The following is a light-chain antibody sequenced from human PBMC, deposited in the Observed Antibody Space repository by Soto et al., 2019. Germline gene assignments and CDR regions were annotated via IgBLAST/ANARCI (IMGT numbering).Light chain of an antibody. CDR2: GAS. J-gene: IGKJ1*01. Sequence: AIRMTQSPSSFSASTGDRVTITCRASQGISSYLAWYQQRPGQAPRLLIYGASIRATDIPARFIGSGSGTEFTLTISSLQSEDFAVYYCQQYINWPRTFGQGTKVDI. CDR3: QQYINWPRT. V-gene: IGKV1-8*01. CDR1: QGISSY.